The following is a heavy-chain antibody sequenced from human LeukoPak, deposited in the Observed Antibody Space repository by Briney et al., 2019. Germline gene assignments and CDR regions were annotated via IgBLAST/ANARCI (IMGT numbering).Heavy chain of an antibody. CDR3: ARGHSSSWRWFDP. D-gene: IGHD6-13*01. V-gene: IGHV3-23*01. J-gene: IGHJ5*02. CDR1: GFTFSSYG. CDR2: ISNSGGST. Sequence: GGSLRLSCAASGFTFSSYGMSWVRQAPGKGLEWVSSISNSGGSTYHADSVKGRFTISRENAKNSLYLQMNSLRAGDTAVYYCARGHSSSWRWFDPWGQGTLVTVSS.